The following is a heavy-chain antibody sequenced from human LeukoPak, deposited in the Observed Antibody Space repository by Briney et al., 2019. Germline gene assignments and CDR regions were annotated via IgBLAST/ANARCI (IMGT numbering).Heavy chain of an antibody. Sequence: GESLKISCKGSGYTFTDYWIAWVRQMPGQGLEWMGIIYPGDSDTRYSPSFQGQVTISADKSTTTAYLQWSSVKASDTAMYFCARLADTTSWGQGTLVTVSS. CDR1: GYTFTDYW. CDR3: ARLADTTS. V-gene: IGHV5-51*01. CDR2: IYPGDSDT. D-gene: IGHD1-26*01. J-gene: IGHJ5*02.